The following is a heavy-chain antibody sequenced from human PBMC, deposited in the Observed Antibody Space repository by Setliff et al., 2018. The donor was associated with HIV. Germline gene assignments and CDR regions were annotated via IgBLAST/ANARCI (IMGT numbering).Heavy chain of an antibody. CDR3: ARHHSSAPLRRWDNYCYMDV. J-gene: IGHJ6*03. D-gene: IGHD6-19*01. CDR2: IYYSGST. V-gene: IGHV4-39*01. Sequence: SETLSLTCTVSGGSISSSSYYWGWVRQPPGKGLEWIGSIYYSGSTYDNPSLRSRVTISVDTSRNQFSLKLTSVTAADAAVYYCARHHSSAPLRRWDNYCYMDVWGKGTTVTVSS. CDR1: GGSISSSSYY.